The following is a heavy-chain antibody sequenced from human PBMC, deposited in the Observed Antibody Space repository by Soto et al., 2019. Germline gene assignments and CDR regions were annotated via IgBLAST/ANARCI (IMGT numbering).Heavy chain of an antibody. CDR3: AKYSNGWYHPSDY. Sequence: EVQLLESGGGLVQPGGSLRLSCAASGFTFSSYAMSWVRQAPGKGLEWVSVISGSGGSTYYADSVKGRFTISRDNSKNTLYLQMNSRRAEDTAVYYCAKYSNGWYHPSDYWGQGTLVTVSS. D-gene: IGHD6-19*01. J-gene: IGHJ4*02. CDR1: GFTFSSYA. CDR2: ISGSGGST. V-gene: IGHV3-23*01.